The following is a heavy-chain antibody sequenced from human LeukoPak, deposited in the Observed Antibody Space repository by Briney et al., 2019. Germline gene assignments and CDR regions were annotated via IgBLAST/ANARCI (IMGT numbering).Heavy chain of an antibody. Sequence: GGSLRLSCAASGLTFSSYSMNWVRQAPGKGLEWVSSISSSSYIYYADSVKGRFTISRDNAKNSLYLQMNSLRAEDTAVYYCARDPTTTVTTKYDYWGQGTLVTVSS. V-gene: IGHV3-21*01. CDR2: ISSSSYI. J-gene: IGHJ4*02. D-gene: IGHD4-17*01. CDR1: GLTFSSYS. CDR3: ARDPTTTVTTKYDY.